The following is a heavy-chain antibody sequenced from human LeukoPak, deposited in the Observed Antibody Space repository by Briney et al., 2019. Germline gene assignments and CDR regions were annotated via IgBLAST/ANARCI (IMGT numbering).Heavy chain of an antibody. CDR2: ISHSGST. J-gene: IGHJ6*02. D-gene: IGHD6-19*01. Sequence: PSETLSLTCAVYGGPFSGYYWSWIRQPPGKGLEWIGEISHSGSTNYNPSLKSRVTISVDTSKNQFSLKLSSVTAADTAVYYCARVSYSGWYGYYGMDVWGQGTTVTVSS. CDR1: GGPFSGYY. CDR3: ARVSYSGWYGYYGMDV. V-gene: IGHV4-34*01.